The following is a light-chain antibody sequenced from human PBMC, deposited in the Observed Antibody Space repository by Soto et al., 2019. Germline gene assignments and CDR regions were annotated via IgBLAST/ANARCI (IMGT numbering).Light chain of an antibody. CDR3: QQYNNWPPVT. CDR1: QSVSSN. Sequence: EIVMTQSPATLSVSPGERATLSCRASQSVSSNLAWYQQKPGQAPRLLIYGASTRATGIPARFSGSGSGTEFTLPISSMQSEDFAVYYCQQYNNWPPVTFGQGTKLEIK. J-gene: IGKJ2*01. CDR2: GAS. V-gene: IGKV3-15*01.